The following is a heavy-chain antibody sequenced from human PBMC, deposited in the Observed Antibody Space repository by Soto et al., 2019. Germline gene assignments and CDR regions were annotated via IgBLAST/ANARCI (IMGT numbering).Heavy chain of an antibody. V-gene: IGHV1-18*01. D-gene: IGHD4-17*01. J-gene: IGHJ4*02. CDR1: GYIFTSYS. Sequence: ASVKFSCNASGYIFTSYSMSWVRQAPGQGLEWIGWLSGHNGKTTYAQKLQGRVTMTTDRSTSTAYMELRSLRSDDTDLYYCTRDNSFSYYGGNHYFDYWGQGSLVTV. CDR3: TRDNSFSYYGGNHYFDY. CDR2: LSGHNGKT.